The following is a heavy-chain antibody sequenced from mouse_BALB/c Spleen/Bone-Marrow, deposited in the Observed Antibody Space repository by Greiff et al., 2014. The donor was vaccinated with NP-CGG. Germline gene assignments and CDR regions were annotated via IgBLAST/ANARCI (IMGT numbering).Heavy chain of an antibody. D-gene: IGHD2-2*01. V-gene: IGHV1S41*01. CDR2: IAPGSGST. J-gene: IGHJ1*01. CDR3: ARERYGYDGWYFDV. Sequence: DLVKPGASEKLSCKTSGYTFTNYWINWIKQRPGQGLEWLGRIAPGSGSTYYNEMFKVKAPLTVDTSSSTAYIQLSSLSSEDSAVYFCARERYGYDGWYFDVWGAGTTVTVPS. CDR1: GYTFTNYW.